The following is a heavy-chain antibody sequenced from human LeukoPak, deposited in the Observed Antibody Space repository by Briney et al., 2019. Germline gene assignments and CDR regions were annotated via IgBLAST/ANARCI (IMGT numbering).Heavy chain of an antibody. D-gene: IGHD1-26*01. CDR3: ATGSQLGATANWFDP. CDR2: INHSGST. J-gene: IGHJ5*02. V-gene: IGHV4-34*01. Sequence: SETLSLTCAVSGGSFSGYYWSWIRQPPGKGLEWIGEINHSGSTNYNPSLKSRVTISVDTSKNQFSLKLSSVTAADTAVYYCATGSQLGATANWFDPWGQGTLVTVSS. CDR1: GGSFSGYY.